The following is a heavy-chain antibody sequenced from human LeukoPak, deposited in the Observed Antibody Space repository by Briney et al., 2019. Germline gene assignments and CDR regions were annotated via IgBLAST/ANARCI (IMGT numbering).Heavy chain of an antibody. CDR3: TRLHGGYPFDY. CDR1: GFTFSSYS. V-gene: IGHV3-48*01. D-gene: IGHD2-15*01. CDR2: ISSSSVTI. J-gene: IGHJ4*02. Sequence: GGSLRLSCAASGFTFSSYSMNWVRQAPGKGLEWISYISSSSVTIYYADSVKGRFTISRDNAKNSLYLQTNSLRAEDTAVYYCTRLHGGYPFDYWGQGTLVTVSS.